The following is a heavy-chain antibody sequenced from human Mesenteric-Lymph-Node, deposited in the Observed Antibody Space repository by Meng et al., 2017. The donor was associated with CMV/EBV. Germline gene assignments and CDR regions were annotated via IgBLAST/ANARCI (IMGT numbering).Heavy chain of an antibody. CDR2: IYYSGST. CDR1: GGSISSYY. CDR3: ARVRGQQLVHYYYYYGMDV. D-gene: IGHD6-13*01. V-gene: IGHV4-59*01. J-gene: IGHJ6*02. Sequence: GSLRLSCTVSGGSISSYYWSWIRQPPGKGLEWIGYIYYSGSTNYNPSLKSRVTISVDTSKNQFSLKLSSVTAADTAVYYCARVRGQQLVHYYYYYGMDVWGQGTTVTVSS.